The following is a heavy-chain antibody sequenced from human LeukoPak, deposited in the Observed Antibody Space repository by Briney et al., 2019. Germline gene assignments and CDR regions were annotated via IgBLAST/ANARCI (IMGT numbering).Heavy chain of an antibody. CDR2: INDSGRRT. V-gene: IGHV3-23*01. D-gene: IGHD5-24*01. J-gene: IGHJ6*02. CDR1: GFIFSTYR. CDR3: ASSTYNYDYALDV. Sequence: GSLRLSCAASGFIFSTYRMSWVRQAPGKGLEWVSLINDSGRRTYYADSVKGRFTVPRDNSKYTLYLQMNSLRVEDTAVYYCASSTYNYDYALDVWGQGTTVTVSS.